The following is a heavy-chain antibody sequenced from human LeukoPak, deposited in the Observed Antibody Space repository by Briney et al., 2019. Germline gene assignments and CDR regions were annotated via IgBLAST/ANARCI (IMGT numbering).Heavy chain of an antibody. CDR2: INDRGSNT. Sequence: GGSLRLSCAASGFTFSDYDMRWVRQAPGGGLEWVSSINDRGSNTYYTDSVRGRFTVCRDNSKNMLNPRMNSLRAEDTAFYCAKCPRGNCRGGFDYWGQGTLVTVS. CDR3: AKCPRGNCRGGFDY. D-gene: IGHD1-1*01. V-gene: IGHV3-23*01. J-gene: IGHJ4*02. CDR1: GFTFSDYD.